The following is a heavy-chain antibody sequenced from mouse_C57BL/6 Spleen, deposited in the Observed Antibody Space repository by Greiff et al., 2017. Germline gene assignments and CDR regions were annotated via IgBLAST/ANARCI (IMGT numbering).Heavy chain of an antibody. CDR1: GYAFSSYW. Sequence: QVQLKQSGAELVKPGASVKLSCTASGYAFSSYWMNWVKQRPGKGLEWIGQIYPGDGDTNYNGKFKGKATLTADKSSSTAYMQLSSLTSGDSAVYYCVRQYYFDYWGQGTTLTVSS. D-gene: IGHD1-1*01. J-gene: IGHJ2*01. V-gene: IGHV1-80*01. CDR2: IYPGDGDT. CDR3: VRQYYFDY.